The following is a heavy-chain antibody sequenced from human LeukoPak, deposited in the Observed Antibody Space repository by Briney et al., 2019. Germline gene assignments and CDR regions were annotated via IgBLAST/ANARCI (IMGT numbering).Heavy chain of an antibody. CDR2: IYDSGST. J-gene: IGHJ4*02. V-gene: IGHV4-61*10. CDR3: AREENSYGYWGTFDY. Sequence: SETLSLTCTVSGASISSGSYYWSWIRQPAGTGLECIGRIYDSGSTNYNPSLKSRVTISVDTSKNQFSLKLSSVTAADTAVYYCAREENSYGYWGTFDYWGQGTLVTVSS. D-gene: IGHD5-18*01. CDR1: GASISSGSYY.